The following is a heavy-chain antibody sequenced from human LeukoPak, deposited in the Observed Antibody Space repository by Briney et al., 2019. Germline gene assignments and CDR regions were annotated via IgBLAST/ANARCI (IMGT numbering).Heavy chain of an antibody. CDR3: ARNGEDYYDSSGYYSLDY. CDR1: GVTSRTYG. V-gene: IGHV1-69*01. J-gene: IGHJ4*02. CDR2: SIPIFGTT. D-gene: IGHD3-22*01. Sequence: SVKVSCKASGVTSRTYGIAWVRQAPRQGLEWMGGSIPIFGTTHYAQKLQGRLTVNVDESTTTAYMDLSGLRSEDTAVYYCARNGEDYYDSSGYYSLDYWGQGTLVTVSS.